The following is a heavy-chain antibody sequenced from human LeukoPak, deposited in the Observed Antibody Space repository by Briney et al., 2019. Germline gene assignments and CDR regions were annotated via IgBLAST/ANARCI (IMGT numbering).Heavy chain of an antibody. CDR1: GFTFSSYG. J-gene: IGHJ4*02. CDR2: ISYDGSNK. CDR3: AKEGGDYYDSSGYYSEYYFDY. Sequence: GGSLRLSCAASGFTFSSYGMHWVRQVPGKGLEWVAVISYDGSNKYYADSVKGRFTISRDNSKNTLYLQMNSLRAEDTAVYYCAKEGGDYYDSSGYYSEYYFDYWGQGTLVTVSS. D-gene: IGHD3-22*01. V-gene: IGHV3-30*18.